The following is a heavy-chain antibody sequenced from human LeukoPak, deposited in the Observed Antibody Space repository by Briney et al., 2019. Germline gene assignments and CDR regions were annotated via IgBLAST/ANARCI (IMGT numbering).Heavy chain of an antibody. CDR3: ARDGVDYGSGSQHFSYMDV. CDR1: GYTFTSYY. V-gene: IGHV1-46*01. D-gene: IGHD3-10*01. CDR2: INPSGGST. J-gene: IGHJ6*03. Sequence: GASVTVSCKASGYTFTSYYMHWVRQAPGQGLEWMGIINPSGGSTSYAQKFQGRVTMTRDMSTSTVYMELSSLRSEDTAVYYCARDGVDYGSGSQHFSYMDVWGKGTTVTVSS.